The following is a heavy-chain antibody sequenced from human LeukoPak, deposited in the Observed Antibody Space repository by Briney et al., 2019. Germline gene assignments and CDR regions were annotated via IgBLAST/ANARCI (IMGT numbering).Heavy chain of an antibody. Sequence: GGSLRLSCVASGLTFSTHGMNWVRQAPGKGLDWISYISPSTSAIYYANSVKGRFTISRDNAKNSLYLQMNSLRAEDTAIYYCASWAGAATGFSGPFDYWGQGILVTVSS. J-gene: IGHJ4*02. V-gene: IGHV3-48*01. CDR2: ISPSTSAI. CDR1: GLTFSTHG. CDR3: ASWAGAATGFSGPFDY. D-gene: IGHD6-13*01.